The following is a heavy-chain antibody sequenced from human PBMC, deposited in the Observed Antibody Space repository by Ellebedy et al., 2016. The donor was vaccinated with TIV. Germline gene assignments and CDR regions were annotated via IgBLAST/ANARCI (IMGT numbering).Heavy chain of an antibody. D-gene: IGHD3-16*01. CDR3: AKDLSWWSANDY. V-gene: IGHV3-23*01. Sequence: GESLKISCVASGFNFDSNAMSWVRQTPGKGLEWVAGIGGDDHTHYAHFVEGRFTISRDRSKSTLHLEISRLRVEDTAVYYCAKDLSWWSANDYWGQGALVTVSS. J-gene: IGHJ4*02. CDR1: GFNFDSNA. CDR2: IGGDDHT.